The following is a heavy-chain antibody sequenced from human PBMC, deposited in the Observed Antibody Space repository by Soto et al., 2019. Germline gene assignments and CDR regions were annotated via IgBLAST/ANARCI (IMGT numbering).Heavy chain of an antibody. D-gene: IGHD4-17*01. CDR3: ARGTPTVRDNWFDP. V-gene: IGHV1-18*01. J-gene: IGHJ5*02. Sequence: ASVKVSCKASGYTFTSYGISWVRQAPGQGREWMGWISAYNGNTNYAQKLQGRVTMTTETSTSTAYMELRSLRSDDTAVYYCARGTPTVRDNWFDPWGQGTLVTVSS. CDR1: GYTFTSYG. CDR2: ISAYNGNT.